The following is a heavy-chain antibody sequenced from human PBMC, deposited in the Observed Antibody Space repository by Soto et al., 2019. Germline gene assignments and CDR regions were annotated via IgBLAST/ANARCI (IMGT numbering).Heavy chain of an antibody. J-gene: IGHJ4*02. CDR2: IYYSGST. V-gene: IGHV4-59*08. D-gene: IGHD2-2*01. CDR3: ARRYASCFDY. CDR1: GGSISSYY. Sequence: QVQLQESGPGLVKPSETLSLTCTVSGGSISSYYWSWIRQPPGKGLEWIGYIYYSGSTNYNPSHTGRVTISVNTSKNQFTLKLSSVTAADTAVYYGARRYASCFDYWGQGTLVTVSS.